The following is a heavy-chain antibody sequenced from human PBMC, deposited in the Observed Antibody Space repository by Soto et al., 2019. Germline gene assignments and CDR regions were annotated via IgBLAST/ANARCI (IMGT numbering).Heavy chain of an antibody. J-gene: IGHJ4*02. V-gene: IGHV2-5*02. CDR3: ARRRVYSGHDY. CDR1: GFSLSTSGVG. CDR2: IYWDDDK. D-gene: IGHD4-4*01. Sequence: QITLKESGPTLVKPTEPLTLTCTFSGFSLSTSGVGVGWIRQPPGKALEWLALIYWDDDKHYSPSMKTRLTISKDTSKNQVVLRMTNMDPVDTSTYYCARRRVYSGHDYWGQGTLVTVSS.